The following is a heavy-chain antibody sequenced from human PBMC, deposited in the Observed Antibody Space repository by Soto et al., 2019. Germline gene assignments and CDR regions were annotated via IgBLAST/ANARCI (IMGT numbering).Heavy chain of an antibody. D-gene: IGHD3-10*01. CDR1: GASISSGGYY. CDR2: IYYSGST. J-gene: IGHJ4*02. V-gene: IGHV4-31*03. Sequence: PAKTLSLTGFVSGASISSGGYYWNWIRQHPGKGLEWIGSIYYSGSTSYSPSLKRRASISADPSKNPFSLRLNSVTPADPAVPFCARSGQFNRYGYYFEFLGKGTRVIASS. CDR3: ARSGQFNRYGYYFEF.